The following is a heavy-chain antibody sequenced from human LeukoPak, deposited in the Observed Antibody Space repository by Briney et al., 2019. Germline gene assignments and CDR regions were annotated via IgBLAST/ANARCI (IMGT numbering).Heavy chain of an antibody. CDR1: GFTFSSYG. D-gene: IGHD2-2*01. V-gene: IGHV3-30*02. CDR3: AKDFIVVVPAVDY. Sequence: GGSLRLSCAASGFTFSSYGMHWVRQAPGKGLEWVAFIRYDGSNKYYADSVKGRFTISRDNSKNTLYLQMNSLRAEDTAVYYCAKDFIVVVPAVDYWGQGTLATVSS. J-gene: IGHJ4*02. CDR2: IRYDGSNK.